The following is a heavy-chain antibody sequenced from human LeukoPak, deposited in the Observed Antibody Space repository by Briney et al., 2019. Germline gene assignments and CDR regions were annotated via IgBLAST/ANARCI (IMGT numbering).Heavy chain of an antibody. CDR3: ARDLRQWLGGYYYYYMDV. V-gene: IGHV4-4*07. CDR2: IYTSGSTP. Sequence: PSETLSLTCTVSGGSISSYYWSWIRQSAGKGLEWIGRIYTSGSTPDYSPSLKSRVTMSIDTSKNQFSLQLSSVTAADTAVYYCARDLRQWLGGYYYYYMDVWGKGTTVTVSS. D-gene: IGHD6-19*01. J-gene: IGHJ6*03. CDR1: GGSISSYY.